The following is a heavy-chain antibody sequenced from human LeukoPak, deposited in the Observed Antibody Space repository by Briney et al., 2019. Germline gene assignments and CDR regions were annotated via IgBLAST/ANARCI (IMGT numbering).Heavy chain of an antibody. CDR3: AREGPLYVGYFYY. D-gene: IGHD5/OR15-5a*01. Sequence: ASVKVSCKASVYTFTSYAMHWVRQAPGQRLDWIGWINAGNGNTKYSQKFQGRVTITRDTSASTAYMELSSLRSEDTAVYYCAREGPLYVGYFYYWGQGTLGTVSS. CDR2: INAGNGNT. CDR1: VYTFTSYA. V-gene: IGHV1-3*01. J-gene: IGHJ4*02.